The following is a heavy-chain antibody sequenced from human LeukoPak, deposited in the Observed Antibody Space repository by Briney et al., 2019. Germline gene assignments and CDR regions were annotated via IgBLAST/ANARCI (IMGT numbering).Heavy chain of an antibody. CDR1: GYTFTGYY. J-gene: IGHJ6*02. D-gene: IGHD3-10*01. V-gene: IGHV1-2*02. CDR3: ARLYFYGSDYGMDV. Sequence: ASVKVSCKASGYTFTGYYMHWVRQAPGQGLEWMGWINPNSGGTNYAQKFQGRVTMTRDTSISTAYMELSRLRSDDTAVYYCARLYFYGSDYGMDVWGQGTTVTVSS. CDR2: INPNSGGT.